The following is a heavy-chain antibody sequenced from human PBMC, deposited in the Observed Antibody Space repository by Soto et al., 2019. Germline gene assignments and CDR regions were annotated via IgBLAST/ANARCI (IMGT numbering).Heavy chain of an antibody. CDR2: FDPEDGET. CDR3: ATASGYCSGGSCYSGDYYYYYMDV. CDR1: GYTLSELS. D-gene: IGHD2-15*01. Sequence: ASVKVSCKVSGYTLSELSMHWVRQAPGKGLEWMGGFDPEDGETIYAQKFQGRVTMTEDTSTDTAYMELSSLRSEDTAVYYCATASGYCSGGSCYSGDYYYYYMDVWGKGTSVTVSS. J-gene: IGHJ6*03. V-gene: IGHV1-24*01.